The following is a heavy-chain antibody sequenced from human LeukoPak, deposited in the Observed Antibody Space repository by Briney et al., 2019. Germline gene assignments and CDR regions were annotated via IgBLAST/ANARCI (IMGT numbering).Heavy chain of an antibody. CDR2: IWYDGSNK. J-gene: IGHJ4*02. V-gene: IGHV3-33*01. Sequence: GGSLRLSCAASGFTFRNHGMHWVRQAPGKGLEWVAVIWYDGSNKYYADSVKGRFTVSRDNSKNTLYLQMNSLRAEDTAVYYCARDRSVDNFDYWGQGILVTVSS. D-gene: IGHD6-19*01. CDR1: GFTFRNHG. CDR3: ARDRSVDNFDY.